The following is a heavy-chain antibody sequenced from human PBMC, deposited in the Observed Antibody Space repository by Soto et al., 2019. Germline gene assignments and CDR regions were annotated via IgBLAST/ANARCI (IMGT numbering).Heavy chain of an antibody. Sequence: SVKVSCKASGGTFSSYAISWVRQAPGQGLEWMGGIIPIFGTANYAQKFQGRVTITRDMSTSTAYMELSSLRSEDTAVYYCAAADEGWKLALDVWGQGTTVTVSS. V-gene: IGHV1-69*05. CDR2: IIPIFGTA. CDR1: GGTFSSYA. D-gene: IGHD3-3*02. J-gene: IGHJ6*02. CDR3: AAADEGWKLALDV.